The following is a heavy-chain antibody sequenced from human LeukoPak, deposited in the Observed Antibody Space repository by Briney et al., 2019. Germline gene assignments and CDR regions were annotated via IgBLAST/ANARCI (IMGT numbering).Heavy chain of an antibody. Sequence: ASVKVSCKASGYTFTDYYMHWVRQAPGQGLEWMGWINPNSGGTNYAQKFQGRVTMTRDTSISTAYMELNRLRSDDTAVYYCALWEIVHYAFDFWGQGTMVTVSS. J-gene: IGHJ3*01. CDR2: INPNSGGT. CDR1: GYTFTDYY. D-gene: IGHD5-12*01. CDR3: ALWEIVHYAFDF. V-gene: IGHV1-2*02.